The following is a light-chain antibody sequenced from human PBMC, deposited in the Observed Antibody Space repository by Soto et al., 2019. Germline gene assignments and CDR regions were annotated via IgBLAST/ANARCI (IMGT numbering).Light chain of an antibody. Sequence: DIQVTQSPYSLSASPGDRITITCRASQDIKKFLAWYQQKPGEVPHLLIYAASTLRPGAPSRFSGYASGTDFTLTIASLQPEDVATYFCQKYDRAPAAFGQGTKVDVK. CDR1: QDIKKF. J-gene: IGKJ1*01. V-gene: IGKV1-27*01. CDR2: AAS. CDR3: QKYDRAPAA.